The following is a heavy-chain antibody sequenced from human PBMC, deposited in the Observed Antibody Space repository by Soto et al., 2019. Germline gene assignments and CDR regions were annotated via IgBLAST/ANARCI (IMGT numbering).Heavy chain of an antibody. J-gene: IGHJ4*02. V-gene: IGHV4-61*01. CDR3: AREQFMIPETIDY. CDR2: IYYSGST. CDR1: GGSVSSGSYY. Sequence: QVQLQESGPGLVKPSETLSLTCTVSGGSVSSGSYYWSWIRQPPGKGLEGIGYIYYSGSTNYNPSLKSRVTISVDTSKNQFSLKLSSVTAADTAVYYCAREQFMIPETIDYWGQGTLVTVSS. D-gene: IGHD3-22*01.